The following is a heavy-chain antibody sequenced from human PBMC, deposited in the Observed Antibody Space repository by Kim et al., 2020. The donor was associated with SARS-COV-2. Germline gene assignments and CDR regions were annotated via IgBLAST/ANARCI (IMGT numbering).Heavy chain of an antibody. CDR1: GYTFTGYY. Sequence: ASVKVSCKASGYTFTGYYMHWVRQAPGQGLEWMGWINPNSGGTNYAQKFQGRVTMTRDTSISTAYMELSRLRSDDTAVYYCARGKKLLWFGETPDWFDPWGQGTLVTVSS. V-gene: IGHV1-2*02. J-gene: IGHJ5*02. CDR2: INPNSGGT. CDR3: ARGKKLLWFGETPDWFDP. D-gene: IGHD3-10*01.